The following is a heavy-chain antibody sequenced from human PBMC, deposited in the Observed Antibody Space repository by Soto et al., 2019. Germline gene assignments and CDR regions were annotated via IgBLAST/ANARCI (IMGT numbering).Heavy chain of an antibody. CDR3: AKMYSSSWMDDAFDI. CDR1: GFTFSSYG. CDR2: ISYDGSNK. Sequence: VQLVESGGGVVQPGRSLRLSCAASGFTFSSYGMHWVRQAPGKGLEWVAVISYDGSNKYYADSVKGRFTISRDNSKNTLYLQMNSLRAEDTAVYYCAKMYSSSWMDDAFDIWGQGTMVTVSS. V-gene: IGHV3-30*18. J-gene: IGHJ3*02. D-gene: IGHD6-13*01.